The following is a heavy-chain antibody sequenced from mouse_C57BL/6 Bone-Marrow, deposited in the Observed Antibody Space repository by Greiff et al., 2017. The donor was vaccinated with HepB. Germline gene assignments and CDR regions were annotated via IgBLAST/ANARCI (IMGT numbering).Heavy chain of an antibody. CDR2: ISDGGSYT. CDR3: ARESLLYYFDY. CDR1: GFTFSSYA. V-gene: IGHV5-4*01. J-gene: IGHJ2*01. Sequence: EVQRVESGGGLVKPGGSLKLSCAASGFTFSSYAMSWVRQTPEKRLEWVATISDGGSYTYYPDNVKGRFTISRDNAKNNLYLQMSHLKSEDTAMYYCARESLLYYFDYGGQGTTLTVSS.